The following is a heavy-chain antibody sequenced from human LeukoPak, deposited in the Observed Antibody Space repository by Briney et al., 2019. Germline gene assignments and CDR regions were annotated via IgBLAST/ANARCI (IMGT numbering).Heavy chain of an antibody. D-gene: IGHD5-18*01. CDR3: TRDRYGD. V-gene: IGHV3-7*05. CDR2: IKHDGSEK. Sequence: GGSLRLSCAASGFTFSSSWMSWVRQAPGKGLEWLANIKHDGSEKFYVDSLKGRSTISRDNARNSLFLQMNSLRVEDTAVYYCTRDRYGDWGQGTLVTVSS. J-gene: IGHJ4*02. CDR1: GFTFSSSW.